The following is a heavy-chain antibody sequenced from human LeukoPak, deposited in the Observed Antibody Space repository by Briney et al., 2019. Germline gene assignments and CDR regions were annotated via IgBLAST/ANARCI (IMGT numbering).Heavy chain of an antibody. CDR3: AREGYGDYGDWFDP. CDR1: GFTFSSYA. D-gene: IGHD4-17*01. V-gene: IGHV3-30*04. Sequence: PGGSLRLSCAASGFTFSSYAMHWVRQAPGKGLEWVAVISYDGSNKYYADSVKGRFTISRDNSKNTLYLQMNSLRAEDTAVYYCAREGYGDYGDWFDPWGQGTLVTVSS. J-gene: IGHJ5*02. CDR2: ISYDGSNK.